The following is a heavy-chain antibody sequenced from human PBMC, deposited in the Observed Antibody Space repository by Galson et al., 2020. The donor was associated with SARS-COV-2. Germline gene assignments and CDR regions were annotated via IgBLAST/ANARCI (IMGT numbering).Heavy chain of an antibody. CDR1: GFTFSSYA. D-gene: IGHD1-26*01. CDR3: GRPYSGSYREYIDY. Sequence: SLKISCAASGFTFSSYAMHWVRHAPGKGLEWVAVISYDGSNKYYADPVKGRFTISRDNSKNTLYLQMNSLRAEDTAVYYCGRPYSGSYREYIDYWGQGTLVTVSS. V-gene: IGHV3-30*04. J-gene: IGHJ4*01. CDR2: ISYDGSNK.